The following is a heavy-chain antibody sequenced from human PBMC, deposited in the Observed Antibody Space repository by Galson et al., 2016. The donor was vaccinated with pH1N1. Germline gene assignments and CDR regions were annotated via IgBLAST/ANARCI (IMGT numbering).Heavy chain of an antibody. CDR2: IYYSGST. V-gene: IGHV4-30-4*01. CDR3: ARGAYGDYVGFFDY. D-gene: IGHD4-17*01. CDR1: GGSISSGDYY. J-gene: IGHJ4*01. Sequence: LSLTCTVSGGSISSGDYYWSWIRQPPGKGLEWIGYIYYSGSTYYNPSLKSRVTISVDTSKNQFSLKLSSVTAADTAVYYCARGAYGDYVGFFDYRGHGTLVTGSS.